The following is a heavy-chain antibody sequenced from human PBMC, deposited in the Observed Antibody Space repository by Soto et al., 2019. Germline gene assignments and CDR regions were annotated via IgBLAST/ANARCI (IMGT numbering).Heavy chain of an antibody. CDR1: GFTFSSYA. D-gene: IGHD5-18*01. Sequence: PGGSLRLSCAASGFTFSSYAMSWVRQAPGKGLEWVSAISGSGGSTYYADSVKGRFTISRDNSKNTLYLQMNSLRAEDTAVYYCAKGSRVGGYSYGYDPLFDYWGQGTLVTVSS. CDR2: ISGSGGST. CDR3: AKGSRVGGYSYGYDPLFDY. V-gene: IGHV3-23*01. J-gene: IGHJ4*02.